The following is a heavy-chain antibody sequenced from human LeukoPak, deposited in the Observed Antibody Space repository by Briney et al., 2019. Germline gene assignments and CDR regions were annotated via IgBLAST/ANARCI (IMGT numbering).Heavy chain of an antibody. CDR1: GGTFSSYT. J-gene: IGHJ4*02. V-gene: IGHV1-69*04. CDR3: ARDTSSGWYGASDY. Sequence: GASVKVSCKASGGTFSSYTISWVRQAPGQGREWKGRIIPILGIANYAQKFQGRVTITADKPTSTAYMELSSLRSEDTAVYYCARDTSSGWYGASDYWGQGTLVTVSS. CDR2: IIPILGIA. D-gene: IGHD6-19*01.